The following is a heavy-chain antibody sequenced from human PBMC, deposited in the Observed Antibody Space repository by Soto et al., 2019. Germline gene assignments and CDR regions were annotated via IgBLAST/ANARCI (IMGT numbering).Heavy chain of an antibody. Sequence: GGSLRLSCAASGFTFSSYAMHWVRQAQGKGLEYVSAISSNEGITYYADSVKGRFTISRDNSRNTLYLQMSSLRADDTAVYYCVKDLGSSSWYYAFDIWGQGTMVTVSS. V-gene: IGHV3-64D*06. CDR2: ISSNEGIT. CDR1: GFTFSSYA. CDR3: VKDLGSSSWYYAFDI. J-gene: IGHJ3*02. D-gene: IGHD6-13*01.